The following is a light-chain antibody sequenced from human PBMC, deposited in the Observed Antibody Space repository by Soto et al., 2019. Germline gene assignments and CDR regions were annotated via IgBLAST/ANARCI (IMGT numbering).Light chain of an antibody. CDR3: QSYDRSLSGSRV. CDR2: DNT. V-gene: IGLV1-40*01. CDR1: SSNIGAGYD. Sequence: QAVLTQPPSVSGAPGQGVTISCTGSSSNIGAGYDVHWYQQLPGTAPKLLIYDNTNRPSGVPDRFSGSKSGTSASLAITGLQAEDEADYYCQSYDRSLSGSRVFGTGTKLTVL. J-gene: IGLJ1*01.